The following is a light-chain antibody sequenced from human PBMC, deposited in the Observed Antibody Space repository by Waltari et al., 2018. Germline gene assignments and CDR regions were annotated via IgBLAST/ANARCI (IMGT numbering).Light chain of an antibody. Sequence: QSALTQPPSASGSPGQSVTISCTGTSSDVGGYHYFSWYQQHPGKAPRLMIYAVTKRPSGVPDRFSGSKSGNTASLTVSGLQAEDEADYYCGSYAGYNKVFGGGTKLTVL. V-gene: IGLV2-8*01. J-gene: IGLJ2*01. CDR1: SSDVGGYHY. CDR2: AVT. CDR3: GSYAGYNKV.